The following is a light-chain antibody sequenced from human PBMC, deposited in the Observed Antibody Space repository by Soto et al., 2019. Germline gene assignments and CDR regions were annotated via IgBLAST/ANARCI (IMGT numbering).Light chain of an antibody. Sequence: EIVLTQFPATLSLSPGERATLSCRASQSVSSYLAWYQQKPGQAPRLLIYDISNRATGIPARFIGNGSGTDFTLTISSLEPEDSAVYYCQQRNAWPRNTFGQGTKLES. V-gene: IGKV3-11*01. CDR1: QSVSSY. J-gene: IGKJ2*01. CDR3: QQRNAWPRNT. CDR2: DIS.